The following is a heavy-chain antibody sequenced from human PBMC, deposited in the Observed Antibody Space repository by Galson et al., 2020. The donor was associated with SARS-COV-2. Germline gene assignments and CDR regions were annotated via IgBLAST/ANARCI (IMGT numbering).Heavy chain of an antibody. Sequence: SGPTLVKPTQTLTLTCTFSGFSLITRGMSVSWIRQPPGKALEWLARIDWDDDRYYSASLKTRLTISKDTPKNQVVLTMNNMDPEDTGTYYCARAPNDHVYKDGMDVWGQGTTVTVSS. CDR2: IDWDDDR. CDR3: ARAPNDHVYKDGMDV. CDR1: GFSLITRGMS. D-gene: IGHD3-16*01. V-gene: IGHV2-70*11. J-gene: IGHJ6*02.